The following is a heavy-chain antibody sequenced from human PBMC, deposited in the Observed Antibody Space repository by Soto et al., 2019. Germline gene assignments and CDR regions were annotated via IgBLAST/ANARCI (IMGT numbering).Heavy chain of an antibody. D-gene: IGHD2-2*02. CDR3: ARFVRSCSGTTCYTRADV. CDR1: GGSISDSY. Sequence: SETLSLTCTVSGGSISDSYWSWIRQPPGKGLEWIGYVHYSENSNYNPSLKSRVTISLDTAKKQFSLNLSSVTAADTAVYYCARFVRSCSGTTCYTRADVWGQGTTVTVSS. J-gene: IGHJ6*02. V-gene: IGHV4-59*01. CDR2: VHYSENS.